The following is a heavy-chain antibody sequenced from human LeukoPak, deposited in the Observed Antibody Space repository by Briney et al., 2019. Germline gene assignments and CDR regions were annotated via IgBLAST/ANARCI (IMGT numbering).Heavy chain of an antibody. Sequence: GGSLRLSCSASGFTFSDYWMIWARQAPGKGLEWVGNIRQDDSEKNYVDSVKGRFTISRDNAKFSLYLQMNSLGAEETAVYYCPQDGKVGLGNPRFNSGGKGTLVTVSS. J-gene: IGHJ4*02. CDR1: GFTFSDYW. CDR3: PQDGKVGLGNPRFNS. CDR2: IRQDDSEK. V-gene: IGHV3-7*01. D-gene: IGHD1-14*01.